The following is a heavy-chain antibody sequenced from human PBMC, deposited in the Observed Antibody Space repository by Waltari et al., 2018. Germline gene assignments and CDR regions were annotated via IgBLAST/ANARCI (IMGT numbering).Heavy chain of an antibody. V-gene: IGHV3-21*01. CDR3: AREWGVMVGTAGFYFDY. D-gene: IGHD2-15*01. Sequence: EVQLVGSGGGLVKPGGSLRLSCAASGFTFSSYTMNWVRQAPGKGLELVSSISSGSSYIYYADSVKGRFTISIDNAKNSLYLQMNSLRVEDTAVYYCAREWGVMVGTAGFYFDYWGQGALVTVSS. CDR2: ISSGSSYI. CDR1: GFTFSSYT. J-gene: IGHJ4*02.